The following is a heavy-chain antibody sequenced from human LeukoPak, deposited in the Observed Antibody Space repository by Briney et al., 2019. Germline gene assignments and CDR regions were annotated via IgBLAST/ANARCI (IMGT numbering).Heavy chain of an antibody. V-gene: IGHV1-3*01. CDR3: ARDLNDYVWGGQDY. J-gene: IGHJ4*02. Sequence: ASVKVSCKASGYTFTSYAMHWVRQAPGQRLEWMGWINAGNGNTKYSQKFQGRVTITRDTSASTAYMELSSLRSEDTAVYYCARDLNDYVWGGQDYWGQGTLVTVSS. CDR1: GYTFTSYA. CDR2: INAGNGNT. D-gene: IGHD3-16*01.